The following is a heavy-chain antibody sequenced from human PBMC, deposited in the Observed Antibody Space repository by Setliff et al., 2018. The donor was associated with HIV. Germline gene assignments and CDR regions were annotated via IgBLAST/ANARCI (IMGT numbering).Heavy chain of an antibody. CDR2: ISDSGTT. CDR3: ARHRYSSSINWFDP. V-gene: IGHV4-59*01. Sequence: PSETLSLTCTVSGGSISPYYWSWIRQPPGKGLEWIAWISDSGTTNYNPSLKSRVTLSVDTSKNQFSLSLTSVTGADTAVYYCARHRYSSSINWFDPWGQGTLVTVSS. J-gene: IGHJ5*02. CDR1: GGSISPYY. D-gene: IGHD6-13*01.